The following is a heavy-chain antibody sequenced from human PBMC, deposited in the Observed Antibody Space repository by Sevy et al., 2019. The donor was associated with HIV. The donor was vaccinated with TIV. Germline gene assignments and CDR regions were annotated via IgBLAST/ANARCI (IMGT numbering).Heavy chain of an antibody. V-gene: IGHV4-59*01. J-gene: IGHJ4*02. CDR3: ARGSGVLIFDY. CDR1: GGSICSYY. D-gene: IGHD2-8*01. Sequence: SETLSLTCTVSGGSICSYYWSWIRQPPGKGLEWIGYIYYSGSTNYNPSLKSRVTISVDTSKNQFSLKLSSVTAADTAVYYCARGSGVLIFDYWGQGTLVTVSS. CDR2: IYYSGST.